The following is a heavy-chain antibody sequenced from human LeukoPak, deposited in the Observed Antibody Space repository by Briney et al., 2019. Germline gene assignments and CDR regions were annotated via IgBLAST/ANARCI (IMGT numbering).Heavy chain of an antibody. J-gene: IGHJ4*02. CDR3: ARVGYTGTWYSSPPFDY. V-gene: IGHV3-66*01. CDR1: GFTFDDYA. CDR2: IYSGGST. D-gene: IGHD6-13*01. Sequence: GESLRLSCAASGFTFDDYAMHWVRQAPGKALEWVSLIYSGGSTYYADSVKGRFTISRDNSKNTLYLQMNSLRVEDTAVYYCARVGYTGTWYSSPPFDYWGQGALVTVSS.